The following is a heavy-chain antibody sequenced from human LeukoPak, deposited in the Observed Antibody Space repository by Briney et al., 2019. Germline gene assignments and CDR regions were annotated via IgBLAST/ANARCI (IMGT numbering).Heavy chain of an antibody. Sequence: ASVKVSCKASGYTFTGYYMHWVRQAPGQGLEWMGWINPNSGGTNYAQKFQGRVTMTRDTSISTVYMELSRLRSDDTAVYYCARDSSLPSGYYDSSGYYPRWFDPWGQGTLVTVSS. D-gene: IGHD3-22*01. V-gene: IGHV1-2*02. CDR1: GYTFTGYY. CDR3: ARDSSLPSGYYDSSGYYPRWFDP. CDR2: INPNSGGT. J-gene: IGHJ5*02.